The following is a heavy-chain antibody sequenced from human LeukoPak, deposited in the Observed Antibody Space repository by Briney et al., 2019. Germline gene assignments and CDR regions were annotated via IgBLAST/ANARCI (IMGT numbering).Heavy chain of an antibody. CDR1: GFTFDDYA. CDR2: ISGDGGST. Sequence: GGSLRLSCAASGFTFDDYAMHWVRQAPGKGLEWVSLISGDGGSTYYADSVEGRFTISRDNIKNSLYLQMNRLRTEDTALYYCTKDIGYSYGYYYYYGMDVWGRGTTVTVSS. J-gene: IGHJ6*02. CDR3: TKDIGYSYGYYYYYGMDV. V-gene: IGHV3-43*02. D-gene: IGHD5-18*01.